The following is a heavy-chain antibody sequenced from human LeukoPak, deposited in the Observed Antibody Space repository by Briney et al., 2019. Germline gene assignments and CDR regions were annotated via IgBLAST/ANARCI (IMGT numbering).Heavy chain of an antibody. CDR1: GGTFSSYA. Sequence: GASVKVSCKASGGTFSSYAISWVRQAPGQGLEWMGGIIPNFGTANYAQKFQGRVTITADESTSTAYMELSSLRSEDTAVYYCARDGLGYCSGGSCYGDAFDIWGQGTMVTVSS. V-gene: IGHV1-69*13. CDR3: ARDGLGYCSGGSCYGDAFDI. CDR2: IIPNFGTA. J-gene: IGHJ3*02. D-gene: IGHD2-15*01.